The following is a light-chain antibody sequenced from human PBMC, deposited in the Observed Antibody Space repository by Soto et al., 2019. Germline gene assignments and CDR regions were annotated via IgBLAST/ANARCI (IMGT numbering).Light chain of an antibody. Sequence: QSVLTQPASVSGSPGQSITISCTGTSSDVGGYNYVSWYQQHPGKAPKLMIYDVNTRPSGVSNRFSVSKSGNTASLTISGLQAEDEADYYCSSYTSSISFGGGTKLTVL. CDR1: SSDVGGYNY. J-gene: IGLJ2*01. CDR2: DVN. V-gene: IGLV2-14*01. CDR3: SSYTSSIS.